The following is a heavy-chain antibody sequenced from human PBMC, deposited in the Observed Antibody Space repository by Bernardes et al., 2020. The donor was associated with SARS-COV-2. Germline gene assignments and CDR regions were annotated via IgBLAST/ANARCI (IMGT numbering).Heavy chain of an antibody. CDR3: AKAPGSGWSSDYFDS. CDR1: GSTCSSCA. CDR2: MGAGGDT. J-gene: IGHJ4*02. V-gene: IGHV3-23*01. D-gene: IGHD6-19*01. Sequence: WGSLRLSCAASGSTCSSCAMSWVRQAPAKGLEWVSHMGAGGDTYYADSVEGRFIVSRDNSKNTLFLQMSSLRAEDTALYYCAKAPGSGWSSDYFDSWGQGTLLTVSS.